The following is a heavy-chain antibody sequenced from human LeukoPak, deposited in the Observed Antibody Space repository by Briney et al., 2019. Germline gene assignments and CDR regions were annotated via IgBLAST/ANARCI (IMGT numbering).Heavy chain of an antibody. J-gene: IGHJ4*02. CDR1: GGSISSYY. Sequence: PSETLSLTCTVSGGSISSYYWSWIRQPPGKGLEWIGYIYYSGSTNYNPSLKSRVTISVDTSKNQFSLKLSFVTAADTAVYYCAISTYYYDSSGPVGSTPYFDYWGQGTLVTVSS. D-gene: IGHD3-22*01. CDR3: AISTYYYDSSGPVGSTPYFDY. CDR2: IYYSGST. V-gene: IGHV4-59*01.